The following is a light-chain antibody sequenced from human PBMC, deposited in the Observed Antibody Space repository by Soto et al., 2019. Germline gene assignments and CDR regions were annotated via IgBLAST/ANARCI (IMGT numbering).Light chain of an antibody. J-gene: IGKJ1*01. CDR3: QKYNNWPTWT. CDR1: QSVSSN. CDR2: GAS. Sequence: EIVMTQSPATLSVSPGERATLSCRASQSVSSNLAWYQQKPGQAPRLLIYGASTRAIGIPVRFSGSGSGTEFTLTISSLQSEDFAVYYCQKYNNWPTWTFGQGTKVDIK. V-gene: IGKV3-15*01.